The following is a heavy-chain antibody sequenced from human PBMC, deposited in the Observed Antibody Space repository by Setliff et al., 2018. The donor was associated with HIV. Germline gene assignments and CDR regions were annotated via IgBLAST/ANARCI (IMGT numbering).Heavy chain of an antibody. J-gene: IGHJ3*02. Sequence: PSETLSLTCTVSGASISSTSYYWGWIRQPPGKGLEWIGSIYYSGSTYYNPSLKSRVTISVDTSKNQFSLKLSSVTAADTAVFYCARHYGSNLDAFDIWGLGTMVTVSS. CDR3: ARHYGSNLDAFDI. D-gene: IGHD4-17*01. CDR1: GASISSTSYY. CDR2: IYYSGST. V-gene: IGHV4-39*01.